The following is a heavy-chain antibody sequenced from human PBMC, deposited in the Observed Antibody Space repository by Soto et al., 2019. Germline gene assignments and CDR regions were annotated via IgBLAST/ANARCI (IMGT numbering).Heavy chain of an antibody. CDR1: GGTFSSYA. J-gene: IGHJ4*02. CDR3: ARALRYYDSSGYYYGLDY. CDR2: IIPIFGTA. D-gene: IGHD3-22*01. Sequence: VKDSCKASGGTFSSYAISWVRQAPGQGLEWMGGIIPIFGTANYAQKFQGRVTITADESTSTAYMELSSLRSDDTAVYYCARALRYYDSSGYYYGLDYWGQGTLVTVSS. V-gene: IGHV1-69*13.